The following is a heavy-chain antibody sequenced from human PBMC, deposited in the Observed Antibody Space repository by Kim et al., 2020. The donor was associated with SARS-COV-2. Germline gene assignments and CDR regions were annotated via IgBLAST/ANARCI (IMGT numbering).Heavy chain of an antibody. V-gene: IGHV3-74*01. CDR3: VRDINPGYFDY. J-gene: IGHJ4*02. CDR1: GFTFSHLW. CDR2: IDTDGSGT. Sequence: GGSLRLSCAASGFTFSHLWMHWVRQAPGKGLVWVSRIDTDGSGTIYADSVKGRITISRDNAKNTVYLQMNSLRAEDTAVYYCVRDINPGYFDYWGQGTLVTVSS.